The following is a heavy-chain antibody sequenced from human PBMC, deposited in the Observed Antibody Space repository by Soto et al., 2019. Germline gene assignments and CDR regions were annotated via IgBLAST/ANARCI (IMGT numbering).Heavy chain of an antibody. J-gene: IGHJ3*02. CDR3: ARDFHQYSSRWFDTFDI. CDR1: GYTFNTYG. CDR2: ISGHNDNT. D-gene: IGHD6-13*01. Sequence: ASVKVSCKASGYTFNTYGISWVRQAPGQGLEWMGWISGHNDNTIYAQKIQGRVTMTTDTSTSTAYMELRSLRSDDTAVYYCARDFHQYSSRWFDTFDIWGQGTMVTVSS. V-gene: IGHV1-18*04.